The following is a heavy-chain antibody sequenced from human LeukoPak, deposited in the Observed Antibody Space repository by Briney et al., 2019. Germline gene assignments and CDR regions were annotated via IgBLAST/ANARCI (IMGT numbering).Heavy chain of an antibody. J-gene: IGHJ5*02. Sequence: PGGSLRLSCAASGFTFSNAWMSWVRQAPGKGLEWVGRIKSKTDGGTTDYAAPVKGRFTISRDDSKNTLYLQMNSLKTEDTAVYYCTTGGRVVVPAAIAAWGQGTLVTVSS. CDR1: GFTFSNAW. CDR2: IKSKTDGGTT. D-gene: IGHD2-2*01. V-gene: IGHV3-15*01. CDR3: TTGGRVVVPAAIAA.